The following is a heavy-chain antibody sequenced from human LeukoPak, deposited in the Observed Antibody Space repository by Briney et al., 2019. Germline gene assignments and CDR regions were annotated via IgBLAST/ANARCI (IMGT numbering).Heavy chain of an antibody. Sequence: GASVKVSCKASGYTFTSYDINWARQATGQGLEWMGWMNPNSGNTGYAQKFQGRVTMTRNTSISTAYMELSSLRSEDTAVYYCARSGDYDSSGYAGSFDIWGQGTMVTVSS. CDR2: MNPNSGNT. J-gene: IGHJ3*02. V-gene: IGHV1-8*01. CDR1: GYTFTSYD. CDR3: ARSGDYDSSGYAGSFDI. D-gene: IGHD3-22*01.